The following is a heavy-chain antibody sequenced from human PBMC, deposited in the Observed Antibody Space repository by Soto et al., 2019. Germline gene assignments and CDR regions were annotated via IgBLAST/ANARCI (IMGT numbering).Heavy chain of an antibody. Sequence: PGGSLSLSCAASGFTFSSYWMSWVRPAPGKGLEWVANIKQDGSEKYYVDSVKGRFTISRDNAKNSLYLQMNSLRAEDTAVYYCARMGFDCSGGSCYQNYYYYYGMDVWGQGTTVTVSS. V-gene: IGHV3-7*01. CDR2: IKQDGSEK. D-gene: IGHD2-15*01. CDR1: GFTFSSYW. CDR3: ARMGFDCSGGSCYQNYYYYYGMDV. J-gene: IGHJ6*02.